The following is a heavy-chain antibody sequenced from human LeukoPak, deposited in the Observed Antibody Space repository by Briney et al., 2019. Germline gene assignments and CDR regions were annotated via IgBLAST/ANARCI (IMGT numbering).Heavy chain of an antibody. J-gene: IGHJ2*01. CDR1: GFTFSSYW. Sequence: PGGSLRLSCAASGFTFSSYWMSWVRQAPGKGLEWVANIKQDGSEKYYVDSVKGRFTISRDNAKNSLYLQMNNLRAEDTAVYYCARDADTSAFYWYFDLWGRGTLVTVSS. D-gene: IGHD1-26*01. CDR2: IKQDGSEK. CDR3: ARDADTSAFYWYFDL. V-gene: IGHV3-7*03.